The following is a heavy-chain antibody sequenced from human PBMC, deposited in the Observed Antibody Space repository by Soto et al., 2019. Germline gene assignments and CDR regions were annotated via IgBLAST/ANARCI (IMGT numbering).Heavy chain of an antibody. CDR2: IYPGDSDT. Sequence: LGESLKISCKGSGYSFTNYWIGWVRQMPGKGLEWMGIIYPGDSDTRYSPSFQGQVTISADKSISTAYLQWSSLKASDTAMYYCARFPASPRRSSSFYLNYYGMDVWGQGTTVTVSS. D-gene: IGHD6-13*01. J-gene: IGHJ6*02. CDR3: ARFPASPRRSSSFYLNYYGMDV. CDR1: GYSFTNYW. V-gene: IGHV5-51*01.